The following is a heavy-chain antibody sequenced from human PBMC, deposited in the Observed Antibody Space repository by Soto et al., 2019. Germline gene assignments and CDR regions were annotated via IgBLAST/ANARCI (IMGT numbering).Heavy chain of an antibody. V-gene: IGHV1-3*01. CDR3: ARGDVLLWFGELLSNWFDP. D-gene: IGHD3-10*01. Sequence: GASVKVSCKASGYTFTSYAMHWVLQAPGQRLEWMGWINAGNGNTKYSQKFQGRVTITRDTSASTAYMELSSLRSGDTAVYYCARGDVLLWFGELLSNWFDPWGQGTLVTVSS. CDR1: GYTFTSYA. CDR2: INAGNGNT. J-gene: IGHJ5*02.